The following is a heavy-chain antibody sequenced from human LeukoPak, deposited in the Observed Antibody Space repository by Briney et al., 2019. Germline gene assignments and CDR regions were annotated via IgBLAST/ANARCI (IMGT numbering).Heavy chain of an antibody. V-gene: IGHV3-11*01. CDR3: ASGGQQPSDAFDI. J-gene: IGHJ3*02. CDR1: GFTFSDYY. Sequence: PGGSLRLSCAASGFTFSDYYMSWIRQAPGKGLEWVSYISSSGGTIYYADSVKGRFTISRDNAKNSLYLQMNSLRAEDTAVYYCASGGQQPSDAFDIWGQGTMVTVSS. CDR2: ISSSGGTI. D-gene: IGHD6-13*01.